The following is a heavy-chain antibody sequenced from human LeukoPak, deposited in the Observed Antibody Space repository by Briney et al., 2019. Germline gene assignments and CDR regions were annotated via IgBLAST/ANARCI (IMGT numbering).Heavy chain of an antibody. Sequence: ASVNVSCKASAYTFTVYYMHWVRQAPGQGLEWMGWINPNSGGTNYAQKFQGRVTMTRDTSISTAYMELSRLRSDNTAVYYCAILNPSIDYWGQGTLVTVSS. D-gene: IGHD6-6*01. J-gene: IGHJ4*02. CDR2: INPNSGGT. V-gene: IGHV1-2*02. CDR3: AILNPSIDY. CDR1: AYTFTVYY.